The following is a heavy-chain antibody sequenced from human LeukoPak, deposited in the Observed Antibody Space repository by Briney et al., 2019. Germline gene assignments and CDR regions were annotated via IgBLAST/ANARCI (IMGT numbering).Heavy chain of an antibody. D-gene: IGHD2-15*01. V-gene: IGHV3-21*01. CDR3: ARDPSGWYYMGV. Sequence: GGSLRLSCAASGFTFSSYSMNWVRQAPGKGLEWVSSISSSSSYIYYADSVKGRFTISRDNAKNSLYLQMNSLRAEDTAVYYCARDPSGWYYMGVWGKGTTVTVSS. J-gene: IGHJ6*03. CDR2: ISSSSSYI. CDR1: GFTFSSYS.